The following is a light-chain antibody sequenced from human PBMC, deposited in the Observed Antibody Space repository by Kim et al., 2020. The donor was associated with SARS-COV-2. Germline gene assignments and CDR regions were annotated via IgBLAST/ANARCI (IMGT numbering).Light chain of an antibody. CDR1: QSINNN. CDR2: GAS. J-gene: IGKJ1*01. V-gene: IGKV3-20*01. CDR3: QQYATSGRT. Sequence: LSPGERATLSCRASQSINNNLAWYQQIPGQAPRLLLYGASYRATGIADRFSGSGSGTDLTLTISRLEPEDFAVYYCQQYATSGRTFGQGTKVDIK.